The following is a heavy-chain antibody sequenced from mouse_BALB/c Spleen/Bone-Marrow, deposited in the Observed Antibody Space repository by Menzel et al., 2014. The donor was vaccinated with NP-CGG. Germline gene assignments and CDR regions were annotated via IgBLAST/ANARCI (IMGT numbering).Heavy chain of an antibody. D-gene: IGHD2-14*01. J-gene: IGHJ3*01. Sequence: VQLQQSGAELAKPGASVKMSCKASGFPFTTYWMHWFKQRPGQGLERIGYIDPSTGHTEYNQNFKDKATLTADKSSSTAYMQLSSLTSEDSAVYYCARPYRYDKEFAYWGQGTLVTVSA. CDR3: ARPYRYDKEFAY. CDR1: GFPFTTYW. CDR2: IDPSTGHT. V-gene: IGHV1-7*01.